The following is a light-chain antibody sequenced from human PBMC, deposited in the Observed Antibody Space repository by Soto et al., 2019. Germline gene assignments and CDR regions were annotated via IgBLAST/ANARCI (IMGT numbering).Light chain of an antibody. Sequence: EIVMTQSPGTLSVSTEEGATLSCRASQSVDRNLAWYQQKPGQAPRLLIYGAATRPTGIPDRFSGSGPGTEVSLTISSLQSEDFAVYYCQQYDRWPLTFGGGTKVEIK. CDR2: GAA. CDR1: QSVDRN. V-gene: IGKV3D-15*01. J-gene: IGKJ4*01. CDR3: QQYDRWPLT.